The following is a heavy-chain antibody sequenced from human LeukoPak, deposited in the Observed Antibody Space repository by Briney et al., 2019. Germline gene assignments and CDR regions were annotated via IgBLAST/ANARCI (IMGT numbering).Heavy chain of an antibody. V-gene: IGHV3-7*01. CDR3: ARDLVVDLDY. J-gene: IGHJ4*02. D-gene: IGHD2-15*01. CDR2: IKQDGSEK. CDR1: GFTFSSYW. Sequence: GGSLRLSCADSGFTFSSYWMSWVRQAPGKGLEWVANIKQDGSEKYYVDSVKGRFTISRDNAKNSLYLQMNSLRAEDTAVYYCARDLVVDLDYWGQGTLVTVSS.